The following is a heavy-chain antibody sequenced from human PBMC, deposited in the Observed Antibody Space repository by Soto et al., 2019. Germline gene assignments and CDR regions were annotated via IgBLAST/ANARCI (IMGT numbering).Heavy chain of an antibody. CDR1: GFTFSSYA. CDR3: AKLFAYEYSSGWYSADY. D-gene: IGHD6-19*01. Sequence: GGSLRLSCAASGFTFSSYAMSWVRQAPGKGLEWVSAISGSGGSTYYADSVKGRFTISRDNSKNTLYLQMNSLRAEDTAVYYCAKLFAYEYSSGWYSADYWGQGTLVTVSS. CDR2: ISGSGGST. J-gene: IGHJ4*02. V-gene: IGHV3-23*01.